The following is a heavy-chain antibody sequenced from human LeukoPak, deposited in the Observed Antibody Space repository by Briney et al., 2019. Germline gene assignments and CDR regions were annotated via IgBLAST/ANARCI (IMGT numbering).Heavy chain of an antibody. D-gene: IGHD3-3*01. J-gene: IGHJ4*02. V-gene: IGHV3-30*04. CDR3: ARMGHKAPSYYDFWSGYSHFDY. CDR2: ISYDGSNK. CDR1: GFTFSSYA. Sequence: GGSLRLSCAASGFTFSSYAMHWVRQAPGKGLEWVAVISYDGSNKYYADSVKGRFTISRDNSKNTLYLQMNSLRAEDTAVYYCARMGHKAPSYYDFWSGYSHFDYWGQGTLVTVSS.